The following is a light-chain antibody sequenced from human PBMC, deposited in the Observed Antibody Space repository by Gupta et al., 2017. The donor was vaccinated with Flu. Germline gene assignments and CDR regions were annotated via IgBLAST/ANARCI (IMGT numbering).Light chain of an antibody. Sequence: EIVLTQSPATLSLSPGERATLSCRASQSVSIYLAWYQQKPGQAPRLPIYEASNRATGIPARFSGSGSETDFTRPRSSIEAEDFEGYDGQPPKTFGQGTKVEIK. J-gene: IGKJ1*01. CDR3: QPPKT. CDR2: EAS. CDR1: QSVSIY. V-gene: IGKV3-11*01.